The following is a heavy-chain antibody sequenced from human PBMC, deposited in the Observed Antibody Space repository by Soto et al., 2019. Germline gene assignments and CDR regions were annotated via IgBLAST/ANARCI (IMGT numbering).Heavy chain of an antibody. CDR1: GFTFSSYG. J-gene: IGHJ4*02. Sequence: GGSLRLSCAASGFTFSSYGMHWVRQAPGKGLEWVAVISYDGSNKYYADSVKGRFTISRDNSKNTLYLQMNSLRAEDTAVYYCAKDLSPSSSSFYFDYWGQGTLVTVSS. D-gene: IGHD6-6*01. CDR2: ISYDGSNK. CDR3: AKDLSPSSSSFYFDY. V-gene: IGHV3-30*18.